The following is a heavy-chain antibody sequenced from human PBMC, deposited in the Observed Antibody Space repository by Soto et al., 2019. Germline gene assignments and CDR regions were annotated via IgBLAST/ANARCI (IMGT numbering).Heavy chain of an antibody. D-gene: IGHD3-3*01. CDR3: ARGWDPGPYYDFWSGPPPLVFDY. J-gene: IGHJ4*02. CDR1: GDSISSNNYF. V-gene: IGHV4-61*05. CDR2: IYSGGST. Sequence: PSETLSLTCSVSGDSISSNNYFWAWIRQPPGKGLEWIGCIYSGGSTNHNPSLKSRVTISVDTSKNQFSLKLSSVTAADTAVYYCARGWDPGPYYDFWSGPPPLVFDYWGQGTLVTVSS.